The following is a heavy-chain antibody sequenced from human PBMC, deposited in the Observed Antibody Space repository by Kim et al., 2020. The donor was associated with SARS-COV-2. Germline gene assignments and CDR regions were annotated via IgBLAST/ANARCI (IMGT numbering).Heavy chain of an antibody. CDR3: AVSLTTPGAYDY. D-gene: IGHD7-27*01. V-gene: IGHV3-30*07. J-gene: IGHJ4*02. Sequence: YAASVKGRFTISRDTSKNTMSLQLDSLRAADTAVYYWAVSLTTPGAYDYWGQGSLVTVTA.